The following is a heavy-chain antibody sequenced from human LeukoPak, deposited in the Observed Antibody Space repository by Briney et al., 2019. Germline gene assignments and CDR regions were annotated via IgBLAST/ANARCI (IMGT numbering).Heavy chain of an antibody. CDR3: ARVSGLGMNEYYQH. CDR2: INNEGTTI. D-gene: IGHD3-10*01. J-gene: IGHJ1*01. V-gene: IGHV3-74*01. CDR1: GLTFGNSW. Sequence: GGSLRLSCEASGLTFGNSWMHWVRQAPGKGLVWASRINNEGTTISYADSVKGRFTISRDNAKNTLYLQMNSLRAEDTAVYYCARVSGLGMNEYYQHWGQGTLVTVAS.